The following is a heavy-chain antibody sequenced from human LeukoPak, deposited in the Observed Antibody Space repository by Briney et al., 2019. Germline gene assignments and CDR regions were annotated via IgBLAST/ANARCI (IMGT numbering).Heavy chain of an antibody. Sequence: SETLSLTCTVSGGSISSYYWSWIRQPPGKGLEWIGYIYYSGSTNYNPSLKSRVTISVKTSKNQFSLKLSSVTAADTAVYYCVRAEINDYMKYWGQGILVTVSS. CDR1: GGSISSYY. V-gene: IGHV4-59*08. D-gene: IGHD3-16*01. CDR2: IYYSGST. J-gene: IGHJ4*02. CDR3: VRAEINDYMKY.